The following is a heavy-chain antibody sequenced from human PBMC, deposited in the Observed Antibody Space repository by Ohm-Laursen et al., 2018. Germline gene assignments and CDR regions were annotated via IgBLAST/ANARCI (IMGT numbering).Heavy chain of an antibody. CDR1: GFTFSSYE. CDR3: AKAWWFGELPFDY. D-gene: IGHD3-10*01. Sequence: SLRLSCTASGFTFSSYEMNWVRQAPGKGLEWVSYISSSGSTIYYADSVKGRFTISRDNSKNTLYLQMNSLRAEDTAVYYCAKAWWFGELPFDYWGQGTLVTVSS. CDR2: ISSSGSTI. V-gene: IGHV3-48*03. J-gene: IGHJ4*02.